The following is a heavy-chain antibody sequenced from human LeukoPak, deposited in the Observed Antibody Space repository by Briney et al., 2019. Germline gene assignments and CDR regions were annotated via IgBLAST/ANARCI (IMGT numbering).Heavy chain of an antibody. J-gene: IGHJ6*02. CDR3: ASQGAYYYYGMDV. V-gene: IGHV4-59*01. CDR1: GGSISSYY. CDR2: IYYSGST. Sequence: KASETLSLTCTVSGGSISSYYWSWIRQPPGKGLEWIGYIYYSGSTNYNPPLKSRVTISVDTSKNQFSLKLSSVTAADTAVYYCASQGAYYYYGMDVWGQGTTVTVSS. D-gene: IGHD3-16*01.